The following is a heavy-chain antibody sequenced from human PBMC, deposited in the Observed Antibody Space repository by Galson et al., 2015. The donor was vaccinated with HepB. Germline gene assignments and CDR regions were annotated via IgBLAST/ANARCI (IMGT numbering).Heavy chain of an antibody. J-gene: IGHJ4*02. CDR1: GSSISSSSYY. V-gene: IGHV4-39*01. D-gene: IGHD3-22*01. Sequence: ETLSLTCTVSGSSISSSSYYWGWIRHPPGKGLAWIGSIYYSRSTYYNPSLKSRVTISIDTSKNQFSLNLSSVTAADTAVYYCARIEWLLLRGAFDYWGQGTLVTVSS. CDR3: ARIEWLLLRGAFDY. CDR2: IYYSRST.